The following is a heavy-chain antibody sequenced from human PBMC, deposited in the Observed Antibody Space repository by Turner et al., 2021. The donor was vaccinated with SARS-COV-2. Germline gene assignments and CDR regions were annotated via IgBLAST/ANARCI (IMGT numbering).Heavy chain of an antibody. Sequence: QVQLVQSGAEVDKPGASVTVSCKSSGYTFTSFYMHWVRQAPGQGLEWMGIINPSGGSTNYAQKFQGRVTMTRDTSTSTVYMELSSLRSEDTAVYYCASSLPAPGGVPGRLNYWGQGALVTVSS. CDR2: INPSGGST. CDR3: ASSLPAPGGVPGRLNY. CDR1: GYTFTSFY. V-gene: IGHV1-46*01. J-gene: IGHJ4*02. D-gene: IGHD2-8*02.